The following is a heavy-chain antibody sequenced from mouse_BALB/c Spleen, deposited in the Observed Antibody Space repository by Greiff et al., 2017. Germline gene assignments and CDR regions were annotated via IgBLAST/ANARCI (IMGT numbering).Heavy chain of an antibody. CDR3: ARSEGNYYWYFDV. D-gene: IGHD2-1*01. Sequence: VQLKESGPELVKPGASVKMSCKASGYTFTSYVMHWVKQKPGQGLEWIGYINPYNDGTKYNEKFKGKATLTSDKSSSTAYMELSSLTSEDSAVYYCARSEGNYYWYFDVWGAGTTVTVSS. V-gene: IGHV1-14*01. CDR1: GYTFTSYV. J-gene: IGHJ1*01. CDR2: INPYNDGT.